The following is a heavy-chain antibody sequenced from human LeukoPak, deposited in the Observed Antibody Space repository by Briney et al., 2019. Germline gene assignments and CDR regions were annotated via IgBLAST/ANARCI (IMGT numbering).Heavy chain of an antibody. Sequence: SETLSLTCAVYGGSFSGYYWSWIRQPPGKGLEWIGEINHSGSTNYNPSLKSRVTISVDTSKNQFSLKLSSVTAADTAVYYCAREGDYGLGYWGQGTPVTVSS. CDR3: AREGDYGLGY. D-gene: IGHD4-17*01. V-gene: IGHV4-34*01. CDR2: INHSGST. J-gene: IGHJ4*02. CDR1: GGSFSGYY.